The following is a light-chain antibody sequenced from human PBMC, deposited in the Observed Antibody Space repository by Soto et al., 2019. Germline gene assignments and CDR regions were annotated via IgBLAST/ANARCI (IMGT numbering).Light chain of an antibody. J-gene: IGKJ3*01. CDR1: QDIGSW. CDR2: PAA. V-gene: IGKV1-12*01. CDR3: QQANSFPLT. Sequence: DIQMTQSPSSLSASVGDRVTITCRGSQDIGSWLAWYQQKPGKAPKILIYPAASLQTGVTFRFSATFSGTDFTLTIHSLPPEDVGPYFCQQANSFPLTFGPGTKVDIK.